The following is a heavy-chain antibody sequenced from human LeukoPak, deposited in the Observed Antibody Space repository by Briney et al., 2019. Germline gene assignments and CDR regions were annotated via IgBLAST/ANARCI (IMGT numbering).Heavy chain of an antibody. CDR1: GFTFSSYS. Sequence: GGSLRLSCAASGFTFSSYSMNWVRQAPGKGLEWVSSISSSSSYIYYADSVKGRFTISRDNAKNSLYLQMNSLRAEDTAVHYCARAPYYYDSSGYSPIDYWGQGTLVTVSS. CDR3: ARAPYYYDSSGYSPIDY. V-gene: IGHV3-21*01. D-gene: IGHD3-22*01. CDR2: ISSSSSYI. J-gene: IGHJ4*02.